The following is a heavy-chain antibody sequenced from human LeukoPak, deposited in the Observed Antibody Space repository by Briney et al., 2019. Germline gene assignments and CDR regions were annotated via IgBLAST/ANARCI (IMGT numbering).Heavy chain of an antibody. CDR3: ARRYYFVSGSYYPFDF. Sequence: PSETLSLTCNVSGGSISDNDYSWDWIRQPPGKGLEWMGCIHYSGTTYSNPSLKSRISISVDTPKSQFSLKLRSVTAADTAVYYCARRYYFVSGSYYPFDFWGQGTLVTVSS. CDR2: IHYSGTT. D-gene: IGHD3-10*01. V-gene: IGHV4-39*01. CDR1: GGSISDNDYS. J-gene: IGHJ4*02.